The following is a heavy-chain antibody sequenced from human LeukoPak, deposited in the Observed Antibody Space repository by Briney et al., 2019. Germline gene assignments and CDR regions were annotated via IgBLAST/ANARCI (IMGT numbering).Heavy chain of an antibody. V-gene: IGHV3-74*03. CDR3: ARSKSWYSTDV. CDR2: INGDGSNT. J-gene: IGHJ3*01. CDR1: GFTFSSHW. Sequence: GGSLRLSCAASGFTFSSHWMHWVRQAPGKGLVWVSRINGDGSNTTYADSVKGRFTISRDNAKNTLYLQMNSLRAEDTAVYHCARSKSWYSTDVWGQGTMVTLSS. D-gene: IGHD2-15*01.